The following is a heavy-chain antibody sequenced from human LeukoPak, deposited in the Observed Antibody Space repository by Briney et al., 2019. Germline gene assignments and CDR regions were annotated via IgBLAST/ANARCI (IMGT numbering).Heavy chain of an antibody. D-gene: IGHD3-10*01. V-gene: IGHV3-48*01. CDR3: ARADYGSGSYYDY. CDR1: AFIFTSYS. CDR2: ISGSSSTI. Sequence: PGGSLRLSCAASAFIFTSYSMNWVRQAPGKGLEWVSYISGSSSTIYYADSVKGRFTISRDNAKNSLYLQMNSLRAEDTAVYYCARADYGSGSYYDYWGQGTLVTVSS. J-gene: IGHJ4*02.